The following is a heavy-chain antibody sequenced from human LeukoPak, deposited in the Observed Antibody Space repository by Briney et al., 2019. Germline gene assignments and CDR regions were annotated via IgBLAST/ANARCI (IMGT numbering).Heavy chain of an antibody. D-gene: IGHD3-16*02. CDR1: GGTFSSYA. CDR2: IIPIFGSA. Sequence: SVKVSCKASGGTFSSYAISWVRQAPGQGLEWMGRIIPIFGSANYAQKFQGRVTITTDESTSTAYMELSSLRSEDTAVYYCASHPLLRLGELSLRAQHDAFDIWGQGTMVTVSS. CDR3: ASHPLLRLGELSLRAQHDAFDI. J-gene: IGHJ3*02. V-gene: IGHV1-69*05.